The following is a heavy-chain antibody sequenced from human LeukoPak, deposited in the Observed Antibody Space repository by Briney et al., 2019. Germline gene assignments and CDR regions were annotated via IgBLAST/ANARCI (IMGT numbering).Heavy chain of an antibody. CDR1: GGSFSGYD. CDR2: INHSGST. Sequence: PSETLSLTCAASGGSFSGYDWSWIRQPPGKGLEWIGEINHSGSTNYNPSLKSRVTMSVDTSKNQFSLKLRSVTAANTAVYYCARSNYFRCSYRTGHSHAIDIRRQGTMVTVSS. D-gene: IGHD3-16*02. CDR3: ARSNYFRCSYRTGHSHAIDI. J-gene: IGHJ3*02. V-gene: IGHV4-34*01.